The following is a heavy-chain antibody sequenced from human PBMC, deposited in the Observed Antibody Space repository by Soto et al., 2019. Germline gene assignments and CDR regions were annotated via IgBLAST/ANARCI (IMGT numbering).Heavy chain of an antibody. J-gene: IGHJ5*02. CDR1: GASISSYY. D-gene: IGHD6-6*01. CDR2: LSYSGST. CDR3: ARGEDRSSRRQNWSDP. V-gene: IGHV4-59*01. Sequence: SETLSLTCTVVGASISSYYWSWIRQPPGKGLEWIGYLSYSGSTSYNPSLKSRVTMSVDTSKNQMSLKLTSVTAADTAVYFCARGEDRSSRRQNWSDPWGQGTLVTVSS.